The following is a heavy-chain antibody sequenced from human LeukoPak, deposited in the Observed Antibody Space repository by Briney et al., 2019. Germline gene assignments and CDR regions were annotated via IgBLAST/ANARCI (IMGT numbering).Heavy chain of an antibody. CDR2: IKTDGSET. Sequence: GGSLRLSCAASGFYFRDHWMDWVRQAPGKGLEWVGHIKTDGSETYYLDSLKGRISISRDNTNNALYLQMNSLRVEDTAVYYCAKVKKPYNWFDPWGQGTLVTVSS. V-gene: IGHV3-7*03. J-gene: IGHJ5*02. CDR3: AKVKKPYNWFDP. CDR1: GFYFRDHW.